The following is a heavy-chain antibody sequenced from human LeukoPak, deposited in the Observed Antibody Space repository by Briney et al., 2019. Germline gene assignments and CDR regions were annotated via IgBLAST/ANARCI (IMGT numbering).Heavy chain of an antibody. D-gene: IGHD1-26*01. J-gene: IGHJ4*02. V-gene: IGHV4-31*03. CDR3: ARAQARGAFSSQYYFDY. CDR1: GGSISSGGYY. CDR2: IYYSGST. Sequence: SETLSLTCTVSGGSISSGGYYWSWIRQHPGKGLEWIGYIYYSGSTYYNPSLESRVTISVDTSKNQFSLKLSSVTAADTAVYYCARAQARGAFSSQYYFDYWGQGTLVTVSS.